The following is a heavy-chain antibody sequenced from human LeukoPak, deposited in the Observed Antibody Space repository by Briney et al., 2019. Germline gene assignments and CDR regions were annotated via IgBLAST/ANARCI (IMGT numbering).Heavy chain of an antibody. J-gene: IGHJ4*02. D-gene: IGHD3-10*01. CDR1: GYSFTSYW. Sequence: GESLKFSCKGSGYSFTSYWIGWVRQLPGKGLEGMEIIYTGDSDTRYSTSFQGQVTISADNSISTAHQQWSSLKASDAAMYYWARRGAGLDYWGQGTLVTVSS. CDR2: IYTGDSDT. CDR3: ARRGAGLDY. V-gene: IGHV5-51*01.